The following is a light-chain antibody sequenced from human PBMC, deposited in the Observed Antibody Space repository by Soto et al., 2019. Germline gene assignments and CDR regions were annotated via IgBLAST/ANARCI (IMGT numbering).Light chain of an antibody. CDR2: DAS. CDR1: QSVRSY. Sequence: EIVLTQSPATLSLSPGERATLSCRASQSVRSYLVWYQQKPGQAPRLLIYDASTRATGIPARFSGSGSGTDFTLTISSLEPEDLAVYYCQHRSAWPITFGGGTKVEIK. J-gene: IGKJ4*01. V-gene: IGKV3-11*01. CDR3: QHRSAWPIT.